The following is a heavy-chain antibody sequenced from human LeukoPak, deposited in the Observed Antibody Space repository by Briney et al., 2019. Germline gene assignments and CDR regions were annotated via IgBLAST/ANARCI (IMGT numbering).Heavy chain of an antibody. CDR3: AREYPRGAAAPDY. J-gene: IGHJ4*02. D-gene: IGHD6-13*01. V-gene: IGHV3-21*01. CDR2: ISSSSSYI. Sequence: GGSLRLSCAASGFTFSSYSMNWVRQARGKGLEWVSSISSSSSYIHYADSVKGRFTISRDNAKNSLYLQMNSLRAEDTAVYHCAREYPRGAAAPDYWGQGTLVTVSS. CDR1: GFTFSSYS.